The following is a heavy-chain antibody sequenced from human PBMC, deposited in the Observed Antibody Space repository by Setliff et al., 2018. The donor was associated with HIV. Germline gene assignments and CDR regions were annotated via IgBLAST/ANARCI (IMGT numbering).Heavy chain of an antibody. D-gene: IGHD3-22*01. J-gene: IGHJ6*02. V-gene: IGHV4-61*02. CDR1: GGSISSGSYY. CDR2: IYSSGST. CDR3: AKERYDRSGYSIDHYGMDV. Sequence: SETLSLTCTVSGGSISSGSYYWSWIRQPAGKGLEWIGRIYSSGSTNYNPSLKSRVTISVDTSKNQFSLKLSSVTAADTAVYYCAKERYDRSGYSIDHYGMDVWGQGTTVTVSS.